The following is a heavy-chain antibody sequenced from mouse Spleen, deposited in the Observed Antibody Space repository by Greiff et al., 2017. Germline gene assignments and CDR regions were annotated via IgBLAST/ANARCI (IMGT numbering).Heavy chain of an antibody. CDR3: TRWGPVRRSYWYFDV. J-gene: IGHJ1*01. CDR2: IDPETGGT. V-gene: IGHV1-15*01. Sequence: QVQLQQSGAELVRPGASVTLSCKASGYTFTDYEMHWVKQTPVHGLEWIGAIDPETGGTAYNQKFKGKAILTADKSSSTAYMELRSLTSEDSAVYYCTRWGPVRRSYWYFDVWGAGTTVTVSS. CDR1: GYTFTDYE. D-gene: IGHD2-14*01.